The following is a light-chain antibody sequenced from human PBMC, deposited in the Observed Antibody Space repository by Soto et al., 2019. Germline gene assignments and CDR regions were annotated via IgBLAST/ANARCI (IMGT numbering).Light chain of an antibody. V-gene: IGLV2-14*03. J-gene: IGLJ2*01. CDR3: SSYTTSTTRV. Sequence: QSALTQPASVSGSPGQSITISCAGTSSDVGVYDFVSWYQQHPGKAPKLLIYDVNNRPAGISNRFSGSKSGNTASLTISGLQAEDEAVYYCSSYTTSTTRVFGGGTQLTVL. CDR1: SSDVGVYDF. CDR2: DVN.